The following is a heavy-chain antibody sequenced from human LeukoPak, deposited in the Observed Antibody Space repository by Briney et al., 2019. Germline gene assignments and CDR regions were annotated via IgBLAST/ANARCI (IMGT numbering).Heavy chain of an antibody. Sequence: ASVKVSCKASGYTFTSYAMNWVRQAPGQGLEWMGWINTNTGNPTYAQGFTGRFVFSLDTSVSTAYLQISSLKAEDTAVYYCARDPLTTVTTMVYFQHWGQGTLVTVSS. CDR2: INTNTGNP. D-gene: IGHD4-17*01. CDR3: ARDPLTTVTTMVYFQH. V-gene: IGHV7-4-1*02. CDR1: GYTFTSYA. J-gene: IGHJ1*01.